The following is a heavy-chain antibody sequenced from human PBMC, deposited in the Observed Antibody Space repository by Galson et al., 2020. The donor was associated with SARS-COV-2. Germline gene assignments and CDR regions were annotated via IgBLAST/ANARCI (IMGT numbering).Heavy chain of an antibody. CDR2: IIHIGST. CDR1: GRSFTGYS. CDR3: AIGAPGY. J-gene: IGHJ4*02. Sequence: SETLSPTCAVYGRSFTGYSATWIRHPPGKGLGWIGQIIHIGSTKYNPSLESRVTISRDTPKNQLSLKLSSVTAADTAVSYCAIGAPGYWGQGTLVTVSS. V-gene: IGHV4-34*01.